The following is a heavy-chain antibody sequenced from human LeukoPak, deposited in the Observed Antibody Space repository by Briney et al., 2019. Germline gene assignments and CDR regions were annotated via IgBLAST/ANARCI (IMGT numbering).Heavy chain of an antibody. CDR2: ITDSGGGT. V-gene: IGHV3-23*01. CDR3: AKGSGYDLVDY. D-gene: IGHD5-12*01. J-gene: IGHJ4*02. Sequence: PGGSLRLSCAASGFTFSSYAMSWVRQAPGKGLEWVSVITDSGGGTYYADSVKGRLTISRDNSKNTLYLQMNSLRAEDTAVYYCAKGSGYDLVDYWGQGTLVTVSS. CDR1: GFTFSSYA.